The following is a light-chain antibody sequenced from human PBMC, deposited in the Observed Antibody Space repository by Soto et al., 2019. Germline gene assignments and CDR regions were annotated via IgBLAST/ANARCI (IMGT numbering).Light chain of an antibody. CDR2: KVS. Sequence: AVLTQSPLSPPVTVGQPASISCRSSLSLVFSDGITYLSWFHQRPGQSPRRLIYKVSNRDSGVPDRFSGSGSVTDFTLKISRVEAEDVGIYYCMQGIYWPPYTFGQGTKLDLK. CDR3: MQGIYWPPYT. CDR1: LSLVFSDGITY. V-gene: IGKV2-30*01. J-gene: IGKJ2*01.